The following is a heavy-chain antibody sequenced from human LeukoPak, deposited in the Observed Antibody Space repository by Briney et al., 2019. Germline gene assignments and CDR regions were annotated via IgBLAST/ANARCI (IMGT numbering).Heavy chain of an antibody. Sequence: GGPLRLSCAASGFTFSSYAMSWVRQAPGKGLEWVSAISGSGGSTYYADSVKGRFTISRDNSKNTLYLQMNSLRAEDTAVYYCAKDRIAVALSAEYFQHWGQGTLVTVSS. D-gene: IGHD6-19*01. CDR1: GFTFSSYA. CDR3: AKDRIAVALSAEYFQH. V-gene: IGHV3-23*01. J-gene: IGHJ1*01. CDR2: ISGSGGST.